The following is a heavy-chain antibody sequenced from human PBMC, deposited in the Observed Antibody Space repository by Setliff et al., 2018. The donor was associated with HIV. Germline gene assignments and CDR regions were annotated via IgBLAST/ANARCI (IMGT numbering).Heavy chain of an antibody. CDR2: ISSSGHMV. D-gene: IGHD1-1*01. J-gene: IGHJ4*02. Sequence: GGSLRLSCAASGFGFSGYFMSWIRQAPGKGLEWISYISSSGHMVKYADSVEGRFTISRDNAKNSLYLQINSLRAEDTAVYYCARLPTTAVYYFDYWGQGTLVTVSS. CDR3: ARLPTTAVYYFDY. V-gene: IGHV3-11*04. CDR1: GFGFSGYF.